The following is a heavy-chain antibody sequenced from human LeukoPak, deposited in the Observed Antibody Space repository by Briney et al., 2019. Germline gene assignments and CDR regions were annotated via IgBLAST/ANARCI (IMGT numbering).Heavy chain of an antibody. CDR1: GYNFSSYG. V-gene: IGHV1-18*04. J-gene: IGHJ5*02. CDR3: ARDDEGFDP. Sequence: ASVTVSCKASGYNFSSYGIIWARQAPGQGLEWMGRTSVYNGNTEYALKPQGRVTMTTDTSTSTAYMELRSLRSDDTAVYYCARDDEGFDPWGQGTLVTVSS. CDR2: TSVYNGNT.